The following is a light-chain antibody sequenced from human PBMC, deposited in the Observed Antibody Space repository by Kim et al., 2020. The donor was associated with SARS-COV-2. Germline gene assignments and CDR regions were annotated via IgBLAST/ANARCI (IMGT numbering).Light chain of an antibody. J-gene: IGKJ1*01. CDR1: QSINIW. CDR3: QEYKSDSWT. CDR2: DAS. Sequence: DIQMTQSPSTLSTSVGDRVTITCRASQSINIWLAWYQQKPGKAPNLLIYDASILESGVPSRFSGSGSGTQFTLTISSLQPDDFATYHCQEYKSDSWTFGQGTKVDIK. V-gene: IGKV1-5*01.